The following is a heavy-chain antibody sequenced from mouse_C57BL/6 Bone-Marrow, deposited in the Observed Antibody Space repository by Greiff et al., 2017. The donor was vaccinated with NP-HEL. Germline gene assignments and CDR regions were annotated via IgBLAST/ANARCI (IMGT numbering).Heavy chain of an antibody. Sequence: QVQLKESGAELVKPGASVKMSCKASGYTFTSYWITWVKQRPGQGLEWIGDIYPGSGSTNYNEKFKSKATLTVDTSSSTAYMQLSSLTSEDSAVYYCAREAYDYAMDYWGQGTSVTVSS. CDR3: AREAYDYAMDY. J-gene: IGHJ4*01. V-gene: IGHV1-55*01. D-gene: IGHD1-1*01. CDR2: IYPGSGST. CDR1: GYTFTSYW.